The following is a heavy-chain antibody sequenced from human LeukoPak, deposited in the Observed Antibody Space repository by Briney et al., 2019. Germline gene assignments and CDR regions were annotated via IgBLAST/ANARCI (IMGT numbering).Heavy chain of an antibody. J-gene: IGHJ4*02. D-gene: IGHD3-10*01. V-gene: IGHV1-69*04. Sequence: GSSVKASCKASGGTFSSYAISWVRQAPGQGLEWMGRIIPILGIANYAQKFQGRVTITADESTSTAYMELSSLRSEDTAVYYCASQRGAARRGYYFDYWGQGTLVTVSS. CDR2: IIPILGIA. CDR1: GGTFSSYA. CDR3: ASQRGAARRGYYFDY.